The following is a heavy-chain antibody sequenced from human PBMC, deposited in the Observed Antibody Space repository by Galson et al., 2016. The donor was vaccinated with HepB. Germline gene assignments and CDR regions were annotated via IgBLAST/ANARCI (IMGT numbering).Heavy chain of an antibody. CDR2: VNAGNGNT. J-gene: IGHJ4*02. D-gene: IGHD6-19*01. V-gene: IGHV1-3*01. CDR3: ARPWLGVKD. CDR1: GGTFSSYA. Sequence: SVKVSCKASGGTFSSYAFNWVRQAPGQRLEWMGWVNAGNGNTKYSQKFQGRATITRDTSASTAYMELSSLRSEDTAIYCCARPWLGVKDWGQGTLVTVSS.